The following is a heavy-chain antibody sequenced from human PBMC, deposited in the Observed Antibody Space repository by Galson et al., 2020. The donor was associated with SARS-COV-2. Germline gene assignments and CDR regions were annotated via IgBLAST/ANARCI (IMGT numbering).Heavy chain of an antibody. J-gene: IGHJ4*02. V-gene: IGHV3-48*01. Sequence: GGSLRLSCAASGFTFSSYSMNWVRQAPGKGLEWVSYISSSSSTIYYADSVKGRFTISRDNAKNSLYLQMNSLRAEDTAVYYCARVTPAYSSSWYGFDYWGQGTLVTVSS. CDR2: ISSSSSTI. CDR1: GFTFSSYS. CDR3: ARVTPAYSSSWYGFDY. D-gene: IGHD6-13*01.